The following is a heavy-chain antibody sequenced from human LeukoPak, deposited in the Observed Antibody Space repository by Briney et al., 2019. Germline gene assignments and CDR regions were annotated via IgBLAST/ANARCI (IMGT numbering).Heavy chain of an antibody. J-gene: IGHJ6*03. CDR2: IKYDEIEK. CDR3: ARLAYYMDV. V-gene: IGHV3-7*01. CDR1: GFTFRDYW. Sequence: GESLRLSCEASGFTFRDYWMSWVRQAPGKGLEWLANIKYDEIEKNLADSVKGRFTVSRDNAKNSVSLQLNSLRPEDTGIYYCARLAYYMDVWGKGTAVTVSS.